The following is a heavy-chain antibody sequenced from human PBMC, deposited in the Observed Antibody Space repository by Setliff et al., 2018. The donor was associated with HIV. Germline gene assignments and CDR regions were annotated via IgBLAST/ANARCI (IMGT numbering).Heavy chain of an antibody. CDR3: ARAYTSVWHAYAY. J-gene: IGHJ4*02. D-gene: IGHD2-21*01. Sequence: SETLSLTCTVSGGSFSYYYWSWIRQPPGKGLEWIGSVFYSTTTNYNPSPGGRISISVDTSKNQFSLRLHSVTAADTAVYYCARAYTSVWHAYAYWGQGTLVTVSS. CDR1: GGSFSYYY. CDR2: VFYSTTT. V-gene: IGHV4-59*01.